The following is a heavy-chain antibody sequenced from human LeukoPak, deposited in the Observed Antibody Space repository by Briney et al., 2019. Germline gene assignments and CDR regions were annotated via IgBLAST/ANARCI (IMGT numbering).Heavy chain of an antibody. CDR2: TYYRSKWYD. J-gene: IGHJ5*02. Sequence: SQTLSLTCAISGDSVSSNRAAWNWIRQSPSRGLEWLGRTYYRSKWYDDYAVSVKSRITINPDTSKNQFSLQLNSVTPEDTAVYYCPRGIKSVDSGYEAWGQGTLVTVSS. V-gene: IGHV6-1*01. CDR1: GDSVSSNRAA. D-gene: IGHD5-12*01. CDR3: PRGIKSVDSGYEA.